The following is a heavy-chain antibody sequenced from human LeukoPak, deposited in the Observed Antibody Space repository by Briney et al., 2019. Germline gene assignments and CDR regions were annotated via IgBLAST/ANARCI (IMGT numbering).Heavy chain of an antibody. CDR3: ARVAVGEYFDY. V-gene: IGHV3-30-3*01. D-gene: IGHD3-10*01. CDR1: GFTFSSYA. Sequence: GGSLRLSCAASGFTFSSYAMHWVRQAPGKGLEWVAVISYDGSNKYYADSVKGRFTISRDNSKNTLYLQMNSLRAEDTAVYYCARVAVGEYFDYWGQGTLVTVSS. CDR2: ISYDGSNK. J-gene: IGHJ4*02.